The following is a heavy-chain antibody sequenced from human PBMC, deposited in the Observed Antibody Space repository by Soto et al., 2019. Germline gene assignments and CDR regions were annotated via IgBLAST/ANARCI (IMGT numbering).Heavy chain of an antibody. V-gene: IGHV4-59*08. CDR3: ARTFGVFQYSSSNYMDA. D-gene: IGHD3-3*01. CDR2: IYYSGST. CDR1: GGSISSYY. Sequence: SETLSLSCTVSGGSISSYYWSWIRQPPRKGLEWIWYIYYSGSTNYNPSLKSRVTISVATSKNQFSLKLSSVTAADTAVYYCARTFGVFQYSSSNYMDAWGQGTTLTVSS. J-gene: IGHJ6*03.